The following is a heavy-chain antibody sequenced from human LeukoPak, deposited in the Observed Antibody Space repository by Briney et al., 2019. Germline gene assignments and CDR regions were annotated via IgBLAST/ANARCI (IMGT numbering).Heavy chain of an antibody. Sequence: ASVKVSCKASGGTFSSYSIGWVRQAPGQGLEWMGWISVYNGNTNYAQKLQGRVTMTTDTSTRTAYMELSRLRSDDTAVYYCARDRRNIVGATDWFDPWGQGTLVTVSS. J-gene: IGHJ5*02. CDR3: ARDRRNIVGATDWFDP. CDR1: GGTFSSYS. V-gene: IGHV1-18*01. D-gene: IGHD1-26*01. CDR2: ISVYNGNT.